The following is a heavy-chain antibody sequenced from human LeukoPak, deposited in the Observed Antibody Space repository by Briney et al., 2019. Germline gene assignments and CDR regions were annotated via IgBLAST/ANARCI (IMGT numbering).Heavy chain of an antibody. V-gene: IGHV4-34*01. CDR1: SDSFSGYY. D-gene: IGHD2-2*01. CDR3: ARLGSSRYCSSTTCSKDY. Sequence: SETLSLTCAVDSDSFSGYYWSWIRQPPGKGLEWIGEIKHSGSTNYNPSLKSRVTVSVDTSKNQFSLKLSSVTAGDTAVYFCARLGSSRYCSSTTCSKDYWGQGTLVTVSS. J-gene: IGHJ4*02. CDR2: IKHSGST.